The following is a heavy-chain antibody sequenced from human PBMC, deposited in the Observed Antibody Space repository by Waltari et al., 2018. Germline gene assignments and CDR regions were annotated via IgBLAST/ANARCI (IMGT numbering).Heavy chain of an antibody. CDR2: IYSGGST. V-gene: IGHV3-53*01. J-gene: IGHJ6*02. CDR3: ARGYSYGLGPYGMDV. Sequence: EVQLVESGGGLIQPGGSLRLSCAASGFTVSSNYMSWVRQAPGKGLEWVSVIYSGGSTYYADSVKGRFTISRDNSKNTLYLQMNSLRAEDTAVYYCARGYSYGLGPYGMDVWGQGTTVTVSS. D-gene: IGHD5-18*01. CDR1: GFTVSSNY.